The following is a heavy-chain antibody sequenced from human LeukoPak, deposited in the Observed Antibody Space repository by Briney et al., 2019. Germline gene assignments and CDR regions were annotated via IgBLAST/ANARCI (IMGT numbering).Heavy chain of an antibody. D-gene: IGHD2-2*02. CDR2: ISAYNGNT. CDR3: ARGCSSTSCYNVWYYGMDV. Sequence: ASVKVSCKASGYTFTSYGISWVRQAPGQRLEWMGWISAYNGNTNYAQKLQGRVTMTTDTSTSTAYMGLRSLRSDDTAVYYCARGCSSTSCYNVWYYGMDVWGQGTTVTVSS. CDR1: GYTFTSYG. J-gene: IGHJ6*02. V-gene: IGHV1-18*01.